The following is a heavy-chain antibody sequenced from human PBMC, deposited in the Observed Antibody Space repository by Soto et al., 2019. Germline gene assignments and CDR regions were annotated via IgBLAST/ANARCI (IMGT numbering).Heavy chain of an antibody. J-gene: IGHJ3*02. D-gene: IGHD1-26*01. CDR2: ISFDGSEK. CDR3: ARDRRLYYSDAFDI. CDR1: GFTFSIYG. Sequence: QVQLVESGGGVVQPGRSLRLSCAASGFTFSIYGMHWVRHAPGKGLEWVAMISFDGSEKYYTDSVKGRFHISRDSSKNTMYLQMDGLRVEDTAVYYCARDRRLYYSDAFDIWGQGTTVTVSS. V-gene: IGHV3-30*03.